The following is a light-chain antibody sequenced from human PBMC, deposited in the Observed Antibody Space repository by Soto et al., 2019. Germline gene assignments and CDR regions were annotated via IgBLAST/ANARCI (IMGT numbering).Light chain of an antibody. CDR1: NIETKS. CDR3: QVWDSSNDHPV. Sequence: SYELTQPSSVSVAPGQTARVTCGGNNIETKSVHWYQQMPGQAPVLVVHDDGDRPSGIPERFSGSNSGNTATLTISRVEAGDEADYYCQVWDSSNDHPVFGGGTKVTVL. J-gene: IGLJ3*02. V-gene: IGLV3-21*02. CDR2: DDG.